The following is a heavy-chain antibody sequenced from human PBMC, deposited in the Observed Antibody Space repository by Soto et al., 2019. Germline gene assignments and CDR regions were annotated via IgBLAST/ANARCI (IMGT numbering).Heavy chain of an antibody. CDR1: GGTFSSYT. D-gene: IGHD1-26*01. Sequence: QVQLVQSGAEVKKPGSSVKVSCKASGGTFSSYTISWVRQAPGQGLEWMGRIIPILGIANYAQKIQSRVTNTADKSTSTAYTEPSRRRSEHTCESYGGGLREGGKLGNWGQGTQVTVGS. CDR2: IIPILGIA. V-gene: IGHV1-69*02. CDR3: GGLREGGKLGN. J-gene: IGHJ4*02.